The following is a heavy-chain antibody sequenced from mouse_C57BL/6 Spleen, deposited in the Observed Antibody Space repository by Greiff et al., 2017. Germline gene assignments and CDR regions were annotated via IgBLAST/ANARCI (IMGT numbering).Heavy chain of an antibody. CDR1: GFTFSSYG. J-gene: IGHJ3*01. D-gene: IGHD1-1*01. V-gene: IGHV5-6*01. CDR2: ISSGGGYT. Sequence: EVKLMESGGDLVKPGGSLKLSCAASGFTFSSYGMSWVRQTPDKRLEWVATISSGGGYTYYPDSVKGRFTISRDNAKNTLYLQMSRLKSEDTAMYYCARQGFITTVVERAWFAYWGQGTLVTVSA. CDR3: ARQGFITTVVERAWFAY.